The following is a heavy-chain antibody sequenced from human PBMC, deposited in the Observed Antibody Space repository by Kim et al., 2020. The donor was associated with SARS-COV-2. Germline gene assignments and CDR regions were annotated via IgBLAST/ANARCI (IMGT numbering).Heavy chain of an antibody. J-gene: IGHJ6*02. Sequence: SETLSLTCAVSGGSISSSNWWSWVRQPPGKGLEWMGEIYHSGSTNYNPSLKSRVTISVDKSKNQFSLTLSSVTAADTAVYYCARSAVPYYYYGMDVWGQGTTVTVSS. CDR3: ARSAVPYYYYGMDV. CDR2: IYHSGST. V-gene: IGHV4-4*02. D-gene: IGHD6-19*01. CDR1: GGSISSSNW.